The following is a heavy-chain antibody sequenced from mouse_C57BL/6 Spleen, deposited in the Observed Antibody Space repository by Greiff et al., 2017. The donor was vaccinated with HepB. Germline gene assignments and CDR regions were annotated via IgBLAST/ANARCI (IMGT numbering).Heavy chain of an antibody. CDR1: GFTFSSYG. CDR3: ARHEVYSNHPWAMDY. CDR2: ISSGGSYT. D-gene: IGHD2-5*01. Sequence: EVKLVESGGDLVKPGGSLKLSCAASGFTFSSYGMSWVRQTPDKRLEWVATISSGGSYTYYPDSVKGRVTISRDNSNNTLYLQMSSLKSEDTAMYYCARHEVYSNHPWAMDYWGQGTSVTVSS. V-gene: IGHV5-6*01. J-gene: IGHJ4*01.